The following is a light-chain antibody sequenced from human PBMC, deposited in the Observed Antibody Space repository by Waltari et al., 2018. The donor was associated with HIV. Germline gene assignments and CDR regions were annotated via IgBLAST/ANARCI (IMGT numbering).Light chain of an antibody. CDR2: GDS. Sequence: QSVLAQPPSASVTPGQRVATSCSGSRYHIASNSVNWYQPFPGTAPKLLIYGDSLRPSGVPARFSGSKFGTSASLVITGLQSGDEADYYCSTWDDRLNGPVVFGGGTRLTVL. V-gene: IGLV1-44*01. CDR1: RYHIASNS. J-gene: IGLJ2*01. CDR3: STWDDRLNGPVV.